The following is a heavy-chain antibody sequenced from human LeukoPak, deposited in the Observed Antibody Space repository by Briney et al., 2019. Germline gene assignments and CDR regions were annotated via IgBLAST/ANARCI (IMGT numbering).Heavy chain of an antibody. CDR1: GFTFSDYY. J-gene: IGHJ4*02. CDR3: AREEEDSSSWTSFDY. D-gene: IGHD6-13*01. Sequence: PGGSLRLSCAASGFTFSDYYMSWIRQAPGKGLEWVSYISSSSSSTDYADSVKGRFTISRDNAKNSLYLQMNSLRAEDTAVYYCAREEEDSSSWTSFDYWGQGTLVTVSS. CDR2: ISSSSSST. V-gene: IGHV3-11*05.